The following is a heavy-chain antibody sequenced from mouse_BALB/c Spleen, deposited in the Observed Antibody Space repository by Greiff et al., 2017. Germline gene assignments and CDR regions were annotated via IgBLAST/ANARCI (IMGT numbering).Heavy chain of an antibody. J-gene: IGHJ4*01. V-gene: IGHV14-1*02. D-gene: IGHD2-1*01. Sequence: EVKLQQSGAELVRPGALVKLSCKASGFNIKDYYMYWVKQRPEQGLEWIGWIDPENGNTIYDPKFQGKASITADTSSNTAYLQLSSLTSEDTAVYYCARDYGNYLYAMDYWGQGTSVTVSS. CDR3: ARDYGNYLYAMDY. CDR1: GFNIKDYY. CDR2: IDPENGNT.